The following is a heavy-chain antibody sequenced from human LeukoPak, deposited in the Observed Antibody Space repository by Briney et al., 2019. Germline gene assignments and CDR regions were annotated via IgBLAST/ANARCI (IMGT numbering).Heavy chain of an antibody. CDR1: GFTFSTYG. CDR3: ARDGVPYYDILTGYPCYYYGMDV. Sequence: GGSLRLSCAASGFTFSTYGMHWVRQAPGKGLEWVALIWFDGSKGYYGDSVKGRFTISRDNSKNTLYLQMNSLRAEDTAVYYCARDGVPYYDILTGYPCYYYGMDVWGQGTTITVSS. D-gene: IGHD3-9*01. CDR2: IWFDGSKG. J-gene: IGHJ6*02. V-gene: IGHV3-33*08.